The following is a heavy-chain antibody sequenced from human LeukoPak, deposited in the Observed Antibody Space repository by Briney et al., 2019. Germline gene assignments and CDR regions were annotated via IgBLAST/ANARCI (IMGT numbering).Heavy chain of an antibody. CDR3: ARDPQGDYWFDP. V-gene: IGHV1-2*02. J-gene: IGHJ5*02. D-gene: IGHD2-21*02. CDR1: GYTFTGYY. CDR2: INPNRGGT. Sequence: ASVKVSCKASGYTFTGYYMHWVRQAPGQGLEWMGWINPNRGGTNYAQKFQGRVTMTRDTSISTAYMELSRLRSDDTAVYYCARDPQGDYWFDPWGQGTLVTVSS.